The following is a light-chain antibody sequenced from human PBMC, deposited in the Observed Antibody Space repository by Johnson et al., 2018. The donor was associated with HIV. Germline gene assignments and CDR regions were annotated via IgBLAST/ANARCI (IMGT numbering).Light chain of an antibody. CDR1: SSNIWNNY. J-gene: IGLJ1*01. CDR2: EKN. V-gene: IGLV1-51*02. CDR3: VTWDSSLSGHYV. Sequence: QSVLTQPPSVSAAPGQKVTISCSGSSSNIWNNYVSWYQQLPGTAPKLLIYEKNKRPSGIPDRFSGSKSGTSATLAITGLQTGDEADYYCVTWDSSLSGHYVFGPGTEVTVL.